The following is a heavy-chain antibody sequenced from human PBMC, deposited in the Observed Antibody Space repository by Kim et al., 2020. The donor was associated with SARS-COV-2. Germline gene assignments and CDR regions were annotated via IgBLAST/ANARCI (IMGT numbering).Heavy chain of an antibody. J-gene: IGHJ4*02. CDR3: ARAGTYDSSGFPLYYFDY. V-gene: IGHV4-31*03. CDR2: IYYSGST. Sequence: SETLSLTCTVSGGSISSGGYYWSWIRQHPGKGLEWIGYIYYSGSTYYNPSLKSRVTISVDTSKNQFSLKLSSVTAADTAVYYCARAGTYDSSGFPLYYFDYWGQGTLVTVSS. CDR1: GGSISSGGYY. D-gene: IGHD3-22*01.